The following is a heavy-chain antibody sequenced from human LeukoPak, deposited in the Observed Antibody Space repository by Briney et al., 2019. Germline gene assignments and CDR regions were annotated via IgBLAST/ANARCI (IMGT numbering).Heavy chain of an antibody. CDR2: INWNGGST. CDR3: AKIVVVPAVPDS. CDR1: GFTFDDYG. D-gene: IGHD2-2*01. V-gene: IGHV3-20*04. Sequence: PGGSLRLSCAASGFTFDDYGMSWVRQAPGKGLEWVSGINWNGGSTGYADSVKGRFTISRDNSKNRLYLQMNSLRIEDTAVYYCAKIVVVPAVPDSWGQGTLITVSS. J-gene: IGHJ5*02.